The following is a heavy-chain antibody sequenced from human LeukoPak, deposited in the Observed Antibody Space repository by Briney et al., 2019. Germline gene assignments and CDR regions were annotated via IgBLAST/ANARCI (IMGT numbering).Heavy chain of an antibody. J-gene: IGHJ3*02. Sequence: PSETLSLTCTVSGDSFSSYYWSWIRQPPGKGLEWIGYMYYSWSPNYNPSLKSRVTISVDTSKNQFSLKLASVTAADTAVYYCARQGCSGGSCLDAFDIWGQGTMVTVSS. D-gene: IGHD2-15*01. V-gene: IGHV4-59*08. CDR2: MYYSWSP. CDR3: ARQGCSGGSCLDAFDI. CDR1: GDSFSSYY.